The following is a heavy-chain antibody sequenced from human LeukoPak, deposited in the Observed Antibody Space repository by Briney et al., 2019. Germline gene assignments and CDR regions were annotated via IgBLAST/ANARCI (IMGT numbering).Heavy chain of an antibody. Sequence: GGSLRLSCAASGFTFSNYYMNWVRQAPGKGLEWVSYISSSSSYIYYADSVKGRFTISRDNAKNSLYLQMNSLRAEDTAVYYCASSAANDYSNYWPGHSFANWGQGTLVTVSS. J-gene: IGHJ4*02. CDR2: ISSSSSYI. CDR1: GFTFSNYY. CDR3: ASSAANDYSNYWPGHSFAN. D-gene: IGHD4-11*01. V-gene: IGHV3-21*01.